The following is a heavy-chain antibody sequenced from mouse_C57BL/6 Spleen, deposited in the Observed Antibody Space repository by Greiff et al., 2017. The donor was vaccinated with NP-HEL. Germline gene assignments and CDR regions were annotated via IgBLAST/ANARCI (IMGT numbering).Heavy chain of an antibody. CDR3: ARGDYYGSRGYFDV. Sequence: EVKLQQSGPELVKPGASVKISCKASGYTFTDYYMNWVKQSHGKSLERIGDINPNNGGTSYNQKFKGKATLTVDKSSSTAYMELRSLTSEDSAVYYCARGDYYGSRGYFDVWGTGTTVTVSS. J-gene: IGHJ1*03. CDR2: INPNNGGT. D-gene: IGHD1-1*01. CDR1: GYTFTDYY. V-gene: IGHV1-26*01.